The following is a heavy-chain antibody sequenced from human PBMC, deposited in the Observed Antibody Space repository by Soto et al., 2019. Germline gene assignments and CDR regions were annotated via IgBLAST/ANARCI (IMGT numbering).Heavy chain of an antibody. CDR1: GFTFSSYA. V-gene: IGHV3-23*01. D-gene: IGHD3-22*01. CDR2: ISGSGGST. J-gene: IGHJ4*02. Sequence: PGGSLRLSCAASGFTFSSYALSWVRQGPGKGLEWVSGISGSGGSTYYADSVKGRFTISRDNSKNTLYLQMNSLRAEDTAVYFCAKATYYYDSSGYYFFDYWGLGTLVTV. CDR3: AKATYYYDSSGYYFFDY.